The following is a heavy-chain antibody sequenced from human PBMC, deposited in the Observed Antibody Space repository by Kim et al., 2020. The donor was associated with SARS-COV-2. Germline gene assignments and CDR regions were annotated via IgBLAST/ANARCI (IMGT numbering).Heavy chain of an antibody. CDR3: ARIVAGTAQTHLPHFDY. D-gene: IGHD2-21*02. Sequence: SGPTLVNPTQTLTLTCNFSGFSLGTGGMCVSWIRQPPGKALEWLARIDWDDTKYFSTSLKTRLTISKDTSKNHVVLTMTNMDPVDTATYYCARIVAGTAQTHLPHFDYGGQETPVTVSS. CDR2: IDWDDTK. V-gene: IGHV2-70*11. CDR1: GFSLGTGGMC. J-gene: IGHJ4*02.